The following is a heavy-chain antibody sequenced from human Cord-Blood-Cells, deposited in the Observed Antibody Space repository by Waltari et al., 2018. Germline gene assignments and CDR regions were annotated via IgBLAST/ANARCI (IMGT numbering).Heavy chain of an antibody. Sequence: QVQLQQWGAGLLKPSETLSLTCAVYGGSFSGYYWSWIRQPPGQGLEWIGEINHSGSTNCHPSLKSRVTISVDTSKNQFSLKLSSVTAADTAVYYCAQEGRYYDILTGYYYWGQGTLVTVSS. J-gene: IGHJ4*02. V-gene: IGHV4-34*01. CDR1: GGSFSGYY. D-gene: IGHD3-9*01. CDR2: INHSGST. CDR3: AQEGRYYDILTGYYY.